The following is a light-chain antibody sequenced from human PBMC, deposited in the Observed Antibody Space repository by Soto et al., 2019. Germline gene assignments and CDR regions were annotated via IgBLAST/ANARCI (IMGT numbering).Light chain of an antibody. CDR2: DAS. V-gene: IGKV1-33*01. CDR3: QHYDHLPPLS. J-gene: IGKJ4*01. Sequence: DIQMTQSPSSLSASVGDRVTITCQASQDIKNYLNWYQQKPGKAPNLLIYDASYLKTGGPSRFSGSGCCTHFTFIIISLQPEDIATYYCQHYDHLPPLSFGGGTKVEIK. CDR1: QDIKNY.